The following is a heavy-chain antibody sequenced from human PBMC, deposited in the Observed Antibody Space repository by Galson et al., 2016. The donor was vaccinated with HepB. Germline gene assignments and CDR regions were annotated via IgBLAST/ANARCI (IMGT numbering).Heavy chain of an antibody. J-gene: IGHJ5*02. D-gene: IGHD3-10*01. CDR2: IWNDGSNK. CDR3: ARDKVVRGVGLSP. Sequence: SLRLSCAASGFTFSSYGMHWVRQAPGKGLEWVAVIWNDGSNKHLAASVKGRFTISRDNSNKTLYLQMNSLRAEDTAVYYCARDKVVRGVGLSPWGQGTLVTVSS. V-gene: IGHV3-33*01. CDR1: GFTFSSYG.